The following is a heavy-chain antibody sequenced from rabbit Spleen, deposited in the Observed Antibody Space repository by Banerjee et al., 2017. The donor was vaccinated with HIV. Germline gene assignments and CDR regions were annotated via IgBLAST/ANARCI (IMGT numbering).Heavy chain of an antibody. J-gene: IGHJ6*01. CDR3: ARDSGSSFSSYGMDL. CDR1: GFSFSSSDY. Sequence: QSLEESGGDLVKPGASLTLTCTASGFSFSSSDYMCWVRQAPGKGLEWIACIDSGSSGFTYFASWAKGRFTISKTSSTTVTLQMTSLTAADTATYFCARDSGSSFSSYGMDLWSQGTLVTVS. D-gene: IGHD8-1*01. CDR2: IDSGSSGFT. V-gene: IGHV1S40*01.